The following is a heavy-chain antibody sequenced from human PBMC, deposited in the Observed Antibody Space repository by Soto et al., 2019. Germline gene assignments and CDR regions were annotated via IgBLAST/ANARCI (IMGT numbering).Heavy chain of an antibody. V-gene: IGHV2-5*02. D-gene: IGHD1-1*01. CDR2: IYWDDDN. CDR3: AHRQAGNDWNGGYLDY. Sequence: GSGPTLVNPTQTLTLTCTFSGFSLSTYGVGVGWIRQPPGKALEWLVFIYWDDDNRYSPSLKRRISVTKDTSKNQVVLSMTNVDPVDTATYYCAHRQAGNDWNGGYLDYWGLGALVTVSS. CDR1: GFSLSTYGVG. J-gene: IGHJ4*01.